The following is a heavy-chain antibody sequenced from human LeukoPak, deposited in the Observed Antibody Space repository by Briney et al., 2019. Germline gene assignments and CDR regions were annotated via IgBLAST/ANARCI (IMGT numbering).Heavy chain of an antibody. V-gene: IGHV3-48*02. J-gene: IGHJ4*02. CDR2: ISSSSSTI. CDR3: ARDLDAGLYFDY. D-gene: IGHD3/OR15-3a*01. Sequence: GGSLRLSCAASGFTFSSSAMNWVRQAPGKGLEWVSYISSSSSTIYYADSVRGRFTISRDNAKNSLYLQMNSLRDEDTAVYYCARDLDAGLYFDYWGQGTLVTVSS. CDR1: GFTFSSSA.